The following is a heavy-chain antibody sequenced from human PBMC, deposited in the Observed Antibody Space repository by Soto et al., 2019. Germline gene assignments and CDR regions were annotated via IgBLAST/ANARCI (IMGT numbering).Heavy chain of an antibody. CDR1: VFPLRNDDRMG. Sequence: SGPTRLNPTETLTLTGAVAVFPLRNDDRMGVTWVREPPGKALEWLAHIFGNDQKFYSTSLKDRLTISKDTSKSQVVLTMTNMDPVDTGTYYCARILHGSHSSWHSDYRGQGILVTVSS. CDR3: ARILHGSHSSWHSDY. D-gene: IGHD6-13*01. V-gene: IGHV2-26*01. J-gene: IGHJ4*02. CDR2: IFGNDQK.